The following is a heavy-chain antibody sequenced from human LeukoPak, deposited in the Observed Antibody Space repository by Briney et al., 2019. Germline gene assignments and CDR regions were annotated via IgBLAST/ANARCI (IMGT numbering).Heavy chain of an antibody. D-gene: IGHD3-16*02. J-gene: IGHJ4*02. Sequence: ASVKVSCKASGYTFTSYDIHWVRQATGQGLEWMGWMNPNSGNTGYAQKFQGRVTMTRNTSISTAYMELSSLRSEDTAVYYCARVKKGLTFGGVITSTPDYWGQGTLVTVSS. CDR2: MNPNSGNT. CDR3: ARVKKGLTFGGVITSTPDY. V-gene: IGHV1-8*01. CDR1: GYTFTSYD.